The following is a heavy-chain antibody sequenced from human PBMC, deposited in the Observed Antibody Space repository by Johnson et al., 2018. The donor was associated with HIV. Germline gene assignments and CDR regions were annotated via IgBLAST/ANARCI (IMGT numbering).Heavy chain of an antibody. V-gene: IGHV3-66*02. CDR2: IYSGGST. CDR3: ARDEWLRLGGAFDI. CDR1: GFTVSSNY. Sequence: EVQLVESGGGLVQPGGSLRLSCTASGFTVSSNYMSWVRQAPGKGLEWLSVIYSGGSTYYGDSVKGRFSISRDNSKNTLYLQMNSLRAEDTAVYYCARDEWLRLGGAFDIWGQGTMVTVSS. J-gene: IGHJ3*02. D-gene: IGHD5-12*01.